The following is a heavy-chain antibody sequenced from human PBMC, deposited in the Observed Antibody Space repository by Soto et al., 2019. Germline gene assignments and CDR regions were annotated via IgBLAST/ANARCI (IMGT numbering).Heavy chain of an antibody. V-gene: IGHV3-30-3*01. J-gene: IGHJ4*02. CDR2: ISYDESNK. CDR3: ARTTAVAGTPEFDY. CDR1: GFTFSSFS. D-gene: IGHD6-19*01. Sequence: QVQLVESGGGVVQPGRSLRLSCAASGFTFSSFSLHWVRQAPGKGRGWLALISYDESNKNNADSVKGRFTISRDNSKNTLYLQLNSLRPEDTAVYYCARTTAVAGTPEFDYWGQGTLVTVSS.